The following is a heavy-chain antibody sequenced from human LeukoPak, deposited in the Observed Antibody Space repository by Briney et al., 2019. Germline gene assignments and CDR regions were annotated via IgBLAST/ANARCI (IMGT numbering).Heavy chain of an antibody. V-gene: IGHV3-15*01. D-gene: IGHD3-22*01. CDR3: TTATERSGPR. Sequence: GGSLRLSCAASGFTFSAAWMTWVRQAPGEGLEWVGRIKSETDGGTTDYAAPVKGRFAISRDDSKATVYLQMNSLKTEDTAVYYCTTATERSGPRWGQGTLVTVSS. CDR1: GFTFSAAW. CDR2: IKSETDGGTT. J-gene: IGHJ4*02.